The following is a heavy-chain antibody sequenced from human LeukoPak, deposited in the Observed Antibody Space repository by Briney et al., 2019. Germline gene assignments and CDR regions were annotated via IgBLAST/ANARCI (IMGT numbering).Heavy chain of an antibody. CDR2: IGSKANSYAT. D-gene: IGHD3-22*01. V-gene: IGHV3-73*01. CDR1: GFTFSGSA. J-gene: IGHJ4*02. CDR3: TSLEMDYYDSSPFDY. Sequence: GGSLRLSCAASGFTFSGSAMHWVRQASGKGLEWVGRIGSKANSYATAYAASVKGRFTISRDDSKNTAYLQMNSLKTEDTAVYYCTSLEMDYYDSSPFDYWGQGTLVTVSS.